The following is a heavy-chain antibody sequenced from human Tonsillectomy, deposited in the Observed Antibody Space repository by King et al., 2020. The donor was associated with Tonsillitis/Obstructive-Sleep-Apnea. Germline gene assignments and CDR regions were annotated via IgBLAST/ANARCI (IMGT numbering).Heavy chain of an antibody. CDR2: ISYDGSNK. CDR3: AMLVSYGTTSGYYNYYYGMDV. V-gene: IGHV3-30*04. D-gene: IGHD1-1*01. Sequence: VQLVESGGGVVQPGRSLRLSCAASGFTFSSYAMHWVRQAPGKGLEWVAVISYDGSNKYYADSVKGRFTISRDNSKNTLYLQMNSLRGEETAVYYCAMLVSYGTTSGYYNYYYGMDVWGQGTTVTVSS. J-gene: IGHJ6*02. CDR1: GFTFSSYA.